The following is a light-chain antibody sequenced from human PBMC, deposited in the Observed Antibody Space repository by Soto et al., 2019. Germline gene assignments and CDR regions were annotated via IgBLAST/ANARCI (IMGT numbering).Light chain of an antibody. Sequence: QSVLTQPPSASGTPGQTVTISCSGSNANIGSNYVYSYQQDPATAPKLLIYSNTLRPSGVTDRFSGSTSDTSASLAISGRGSEDDADYYCAGWDDSLNGVGFGGGTKLTVL. V-gene: IGLV1-47*02. CDR1: NANIGSNY. J-gene: IGLJ2*01. CDR3: AGWDDSLNGVG. CDR2: SNT.